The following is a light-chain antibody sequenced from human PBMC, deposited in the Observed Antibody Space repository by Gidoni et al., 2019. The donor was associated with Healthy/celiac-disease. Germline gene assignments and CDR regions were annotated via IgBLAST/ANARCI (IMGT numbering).Light chain of an antibody. CDR1: QSVSSSY. V-gene: IGKV3-20*01. CDR2: AAS. J-gene: IGKJ1*01. CDR3: QHYGSSPWT. Sequence: ESVLTQSPGTLSLSPGDRATLSCRASQSVSSSYLAWYQQTPGQPPMLVIYAASSRATGIPDSFSGSGSGTDFTLTISRLEPDDFAVYYCQHYGSSPWTFGQGTKVEIK.